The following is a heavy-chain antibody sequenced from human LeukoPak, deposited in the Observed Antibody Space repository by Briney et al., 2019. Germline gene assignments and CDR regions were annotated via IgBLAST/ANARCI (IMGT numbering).Heavy chain of an antibody. CDR2: IYTSGST. V-gene: IGHV4-61*02. J-gene: IGHJ3*02. CDR1: GGSISSGSYY. Sequence: SETLSLTCTVAGGSISSGSYYWSWIRQPAGKGLEWIGRIYTSGSTNYNPSLKSRVTISVDTSKNQFSLKLSSVTAADTAVYYCARDIVKYYDILTGYYPDAFDIRGQGTMVTVSS. CDR3: ARDIVKYYDILTGYYPDAFDI. D-gene: IGHD3-9*01.